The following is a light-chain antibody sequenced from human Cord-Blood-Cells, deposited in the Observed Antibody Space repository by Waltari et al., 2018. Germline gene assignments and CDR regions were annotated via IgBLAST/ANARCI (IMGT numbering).Light chain of an antibody. CDR3: SSYTSSSTRV. CDR1: SSDVAGYNY. J-gene: IGLJ2*01. Sequence: QSALTQPASVSGSPGQSITISCPGTSSDVAGYNYVSWYQRPPGKAPQLMRDDVSNRPSGVSNRFSGSKSGNTASLTISGLQAEDGADYYCSSYTSSSTRVFGGGTKLTVL. CDR2: DVS. V-gene: IGLV2-14*01.